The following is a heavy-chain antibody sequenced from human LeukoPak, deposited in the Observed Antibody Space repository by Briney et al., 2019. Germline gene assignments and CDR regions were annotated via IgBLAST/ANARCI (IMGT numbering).Heavy chain of an antibody. CDR3: ARGGSGGYCSSASCYIHFDY. CDR1: GGTFSSYA. J-gene: IGHJ4*02. Sequence: SVKVSCKASGGTFSSYAISWVRQAPGQGLEWMGGIIPIFGTANYAQKFQGRVTITTDESTSTAYMELSSLRSEDTAVYYCARGGSGGYCSSASCYIHFDYWGQGTLVTVSS. D-gene: IGHD2-2*02. CDR2: IIPIFGTA. V-gene: IGHV1-69*05.